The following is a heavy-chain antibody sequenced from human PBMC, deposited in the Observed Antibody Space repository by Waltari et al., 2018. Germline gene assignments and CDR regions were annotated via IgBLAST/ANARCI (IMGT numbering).Heavy chain of an antibody. V-gene: IGHV1-18*01. D-gene: IGHD2-15*01. Sequence: QVQLVQSGGEVKKPGASVRVSCKASGYSFASYGLSWVRQAPGQGLEWMGWISVYNGKTNYAPNLQGRVSMTTDTSTRTAYMELRSLRSDDSAVYYCARDIAESSDYYGMDVWGQGTTVVVSS. J-gene: IGHJ6*02. CDR2: ISVYNGKT. CDR3: ARDIAESSDYYGMDV. CDR1: GYSFASYG.